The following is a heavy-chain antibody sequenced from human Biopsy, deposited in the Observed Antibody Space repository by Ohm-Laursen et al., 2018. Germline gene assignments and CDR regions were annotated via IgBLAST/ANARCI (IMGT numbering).Heavy chain of an antibody. CDR2: INSVGTI. Sequence: SLRLSCTASGFIFSDYYMSWIRQAPGKGLEWVSNINSVGTIYYADSVRGRFTISRDNAKNSLYLQMNSLRVEDTAVYYCVGPSLSGSGMGFDPWGQGALVTVSS. CDR1: GFIFSDYY. V-gene: IGHV3-11*04. D-gene: IGHD3-10*01. CDR3: VGPSLSGSGMGFDP. J-gene: IGHJ5*02.